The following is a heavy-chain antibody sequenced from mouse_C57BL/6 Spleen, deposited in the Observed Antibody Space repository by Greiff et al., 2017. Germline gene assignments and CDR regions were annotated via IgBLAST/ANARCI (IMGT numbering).Heavy chain of an antibody. J-gene: IGHJ4*01. V-gene: IGHV1-52*01. CDR3: ARGTLVGRAMDY. D-gene: IGHD1-1*01. CDR2: IDPSDRET. Sequence: QVQLQQPGAELVRPGSSVKLSCKASGYTFTSYWMHWVKQRPIQGLEWIGNIDPSDRETHYNQKFKDKATLTVDKSSSTAYMQLRSLTSEDSAVYYCARGTLVGRAMDYWGQGPSVTVSS. CDR1: GYTFTSYW.